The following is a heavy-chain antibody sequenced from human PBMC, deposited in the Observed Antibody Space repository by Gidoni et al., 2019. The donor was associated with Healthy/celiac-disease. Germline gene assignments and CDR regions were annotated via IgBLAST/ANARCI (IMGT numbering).Heavy chain of an antibody. CDR1: GGSISSSSYY. D-gene: IGHD3-3*01. J-gene: IGHJ3*02. Sequence: QLPLQESGPGLVKPSETLSLACTVPGGSISSSSYYWGWIRQPPGKGLEWIGSIYYSGSTYYNPSLKSRVTISVDTSKNQFSLKLSSVTAADTAVYYCARHKFLECAHDAFDIWGQGTMVTVSS. CDR2: IYYSGST. V-gene: IGHV4-39*01. CDR3: ARHKFLECAHDAFDI.